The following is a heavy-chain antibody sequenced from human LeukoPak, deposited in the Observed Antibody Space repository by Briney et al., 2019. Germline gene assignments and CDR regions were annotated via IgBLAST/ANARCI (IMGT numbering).Heavy chain of an antibody. CDR1: GGSISSGGYY. V-gene: IGHV4-31*03. CDR2: IYYSGST. CDR3: AREGQAGYCTNGVRYGLDP. Sequence: SETLSLTCTVSGGSISSGGYYWSWIRQHPGKGLEWIGYIYYSGSTYYNPSLKSRVTISVDTSKNQFSLKLSSVTAADTAVYYCAREGQAGYCTNGVRYGLDPWGQGTLVTVSS. J-gene: IGHJ5*02. D-gene: IGHD2-8*01.